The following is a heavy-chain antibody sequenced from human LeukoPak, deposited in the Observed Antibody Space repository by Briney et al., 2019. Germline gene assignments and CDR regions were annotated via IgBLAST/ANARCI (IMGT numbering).Heavy chain of an antibody. Sequence: SETLSLTCDVSGGSCDDYYCSWIRQPPGKGLEWIGEIHPHGIFYYNSSLMSRVTIPIDTSKSQFSPRLTSVTAADTAFYYCARGRDRSKAGDLWGQGSLVTVSS. CDR3: ARGRDRSKAGDL. J-gene: IGHJ5*02. CDR1: GGSCDDYY. CDR2: IHPHGIF. D-gene: IGHD5-24*01. V-gene: IGHV4-34*01.